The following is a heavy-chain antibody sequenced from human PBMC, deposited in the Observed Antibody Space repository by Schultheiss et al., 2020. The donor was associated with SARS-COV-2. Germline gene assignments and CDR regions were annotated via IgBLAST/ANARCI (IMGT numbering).Heavy chain of an antibody. CDR2: IYPDDSDI. D-gene: IGHD3-22*01. V-gene: IGHV5-51*01. CDR3: ATKYYLDSRAYYDY. Sequence: GGSLRLSCKGSGYRFTEYWIGWVRQMPGKGLEWMGMIYPDDSDIRYGTSFRGLVTISADKSISTAYLQWSSLKSSDTAIYYCATKYYLDSRAYYDYWGQGTPVTVSS. J-gene: IGHJ4*02. CDR1: GYRFTEYW.